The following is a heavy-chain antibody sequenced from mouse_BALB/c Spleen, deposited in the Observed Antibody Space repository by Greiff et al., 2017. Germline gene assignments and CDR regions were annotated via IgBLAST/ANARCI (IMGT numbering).Heavy chain of an antibody. V-gene: IGHV5-6-3*01. Sequence: EVLLVESGGGLVQPGGSLKLSCAASGFTFSSYGMSWVRQTPDKRLELVATINSNGGSTYYPDSVKGRFTISRDNAKNTLYLQMSSLKSEDTAMYYCARFDGDRAWFAYWGQGTLVTVSA. CDR1: GFTFSSYG. CDR3: ARFDGDRAWFAY. CDR2: INSNGGST. J-gene: IGHJ3*01. D-gene: IGHD2-13*01.